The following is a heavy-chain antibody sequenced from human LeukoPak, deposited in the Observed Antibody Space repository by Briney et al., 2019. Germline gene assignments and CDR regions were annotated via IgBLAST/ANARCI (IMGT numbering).Heavy chain of an antibody. J-gene: IGHJ4*02. CDR3: AKGRPIVVVVAATYYFDY. Sequence: TGGSLRLSCAASGFTFSSYAMSWVRQAPGKGLEWVSAISDSGGSTYYADSVKGRFTISRDNSKNTLYLQMNSLRAEDTAVYYCAKGRPIVVVVAATYYFDYWGQGTLVTVSS. CDR2: ISDSGGST. CDR1: GFTFSSYA. D-gene: IGHD2-15*01. V-gene: IGHV3-23*01.